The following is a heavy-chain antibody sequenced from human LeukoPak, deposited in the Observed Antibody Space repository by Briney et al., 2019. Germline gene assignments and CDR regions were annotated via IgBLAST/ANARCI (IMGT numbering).Heavy chain of an antibody. CDR1: GGSISSYY. Sequence: KPSETLSLTCTVSGGSISSYYWSWIRQPPGKGLEWIGYIYYSGSTNYNPSLKSRVTISVDTSKNQFSLKLSSVTAADTAVYYCARGPGLFDYWGQGTLVTVSS. J-gene: IGHJ4*02. D-gene: IGHD5/OR15-5a*01. CDR2: IYYSGST. CDR3: ARGPGLFDY. V-gene: IGHV4-59*01.